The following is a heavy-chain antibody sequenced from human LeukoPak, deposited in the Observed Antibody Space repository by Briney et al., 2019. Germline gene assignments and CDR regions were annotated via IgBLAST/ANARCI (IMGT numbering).Heavy chain of an antibody. CDR2: IYYSGST. V-gene: IGHV4-59*01. Sequence: SETLSLTCAVYGGSFSSYYWSWIRQPPGKGLEWIGYIYYSGSTNYNPSLKSRVTISVDTSKNQFSLKLSSVTAADTAVYYCAREAIGRRHKYSSSWYNAFDIWGQGTMVPSLQ. CDR3: AREAIGRRHKYSSSWYNAFDI. J-gene: IGHJ3*02. D-gene: IGHD6-13*01. CDR1: GGSFSSYY.